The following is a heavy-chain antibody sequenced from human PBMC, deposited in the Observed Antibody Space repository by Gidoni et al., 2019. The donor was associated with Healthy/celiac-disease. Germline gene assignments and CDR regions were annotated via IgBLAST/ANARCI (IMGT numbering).Heavy chain of an antibody. D-gene: IGHD6-19*01. CDR1: GGSLSSSSED. Sequence: QLQLQESGPGLVKHSETLSLTCTVAGGSLSSSSEDWGWLRQPPGKGLEWIGSIYYSGSTYYNPSLKSRVTISVDTSKNQFSLKLSSVTAADTAVYYCARPTSSSSGWYYFDYWGQGTLVTVSS. CDR2: IYYSGST. V-gene: IGHV4-39*01. CDR3: ARPTSSSSGWYYFDY. J-gene: IGHJ4*02.